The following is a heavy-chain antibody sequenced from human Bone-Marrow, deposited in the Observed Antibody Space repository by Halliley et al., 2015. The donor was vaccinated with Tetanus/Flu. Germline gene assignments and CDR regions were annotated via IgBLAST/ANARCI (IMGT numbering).Heavy chain of an antibody. CDR3: ARLTPLAATGYYAMDV. D-gene: IGHD6-13*01. V-gene: IGHV3-53*01. CDR2: IFPGGDT. J-gene: IGHJ6*02. Sequence: IFPGGDTYYADPVKGRFPISRDNSKNTLYLQMNSLRVEDTAVYYCARLTPLAATGYYAMDVWGQGTTVTVSS.